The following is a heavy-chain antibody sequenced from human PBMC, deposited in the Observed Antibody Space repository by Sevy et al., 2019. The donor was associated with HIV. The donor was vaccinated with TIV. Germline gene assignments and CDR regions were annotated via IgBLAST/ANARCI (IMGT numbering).Heavy chain of an antibody. D-gene: IGHD6-6*01. CDR3: ARDGLGIGNSSVFDY. Sequence: GGSLRLSCAASGFTFSSYSMNWVRQAPGKGLEWVSSISSSSSYIYYADSVKGRFTISRDNAKNSLYLQMNSLGAEDTAVYYCARDGLGIGNSSVFDYWGQGTLVTVSS. CDR2: ISSSSSYI. J-gene: IGHJ4*02. CDR1: GFTFSSYS. V-gene: IGHV3-21*01.